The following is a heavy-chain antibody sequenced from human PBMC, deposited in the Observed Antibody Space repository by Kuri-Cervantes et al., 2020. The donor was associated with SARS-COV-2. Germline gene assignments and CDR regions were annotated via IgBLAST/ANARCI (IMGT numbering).Heavy chain of an antibody. CDR1: GYIFSSYT. Sequence: ASVKVSCKASGYIFSSYTMNWVRQAPGQGLEWMGWISPYNGNTNYAQKLQGRITMTTDTSTSTAYMELRSLRSDDTAVYYCARLPAVAGPLLPLDYWGQGTLVTVSS. CDR3: ARLPAVAGPLLPLDY. V-gene: IGHV1-18*01. D-gene: IGHD6-13*01. CDR2: ISPYNGNT. J-gene: IGHJ4*02.